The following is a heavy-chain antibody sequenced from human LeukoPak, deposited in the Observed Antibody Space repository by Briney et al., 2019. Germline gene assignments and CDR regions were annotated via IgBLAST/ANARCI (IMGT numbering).Heavy chain of an antibody. J-gene: IGHJ4*02. D-gene: IGHD6-19*01. CDR1: GGSLSSYF. CDR2: IYYSGTT. CDR3: AHNGWYSIDN. Sequence: SETLSLTCTVSGGSLSSYFWSWIRQPPGKGLDWIGYIYYSGTTSYNPSLKSRVTVSVDTSNSQFSLKLSSVTAADTAVYYCAHNGWYSIDNWGQGTLVTVSS. V-gene: IGHV4-59*12.